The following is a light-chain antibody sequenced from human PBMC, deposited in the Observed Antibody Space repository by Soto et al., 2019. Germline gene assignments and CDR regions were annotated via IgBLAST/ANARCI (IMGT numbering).Light chain of an antibody. J-gene: IGLJ3*02. CDR2: EGS. Sequence: QSALTQPASVSGSPGQSITISCTGTSSDFGRYNLVSWYQQYPGKAPKLMIYEGSERPSGVSNRFSGSKSGNTASLTISGLQADDEADYYCCAYAGSSPLFGGGTKVTGL. CDR3: CAYAGSSPL. V-gene: IGLV2-23*01. CDR1: SSDFGRYNL.